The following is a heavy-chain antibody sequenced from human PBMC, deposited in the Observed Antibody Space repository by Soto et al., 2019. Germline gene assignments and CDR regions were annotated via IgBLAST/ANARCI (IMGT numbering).Heavy chain of an antibody. J-gene: IGHJ6*02. CDR3: IQSRCGGDCLQSYASYYYYGMDV. V-gene: IGHV2-5*02. CDR2: IYWDDDK. Sequence: QITLKESGATLVKPTQTLTLTCTFSAFSLSTGGVGVGWIRQPPGKALEWLALIYWDDDKRYSPSLRSRLTSIKATSKTPVIITMTNMAPADTATYYCIQSRCGGDCLQSYASYYYYGMDVWGQGTTVTVSS. D-gene: IGHD2-21*02. CDR1: AFSLSTGGVG.